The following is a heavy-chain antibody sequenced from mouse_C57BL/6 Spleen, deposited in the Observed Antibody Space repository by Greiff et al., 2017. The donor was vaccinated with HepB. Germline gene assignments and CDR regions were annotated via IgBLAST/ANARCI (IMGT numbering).Heavy chain of an antibody. CDR1: GYTFTSYW. CDR2: IDPSDSET. Sequence: QVQLQQPGAELVRPGSSVKLSCKASGYTFTSYWMHWVKQRPIQGLEWIGNIDPSDSETHYNQKFKDKATLTVDKSSSTAYMQLSSLTSEDSAVYYCARWGQGCGDAMDYWGQGTSVTVSS. J-gene: IGHJ4*01. V-gene: IGHV1-52*01. D-gene: IGHD3-3*01. CDR3: ARWGQGCGDAMDY.